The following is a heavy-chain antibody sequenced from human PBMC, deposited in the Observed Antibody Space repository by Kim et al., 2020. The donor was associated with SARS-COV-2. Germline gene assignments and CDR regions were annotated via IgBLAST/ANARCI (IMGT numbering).Heavy chain of an antibody. D-gene: IGHD3-10*01. V-gene: IGHV3-7*01. Sequence: YVDSVKGRFTMSSDNAQNSLYLQMSSLRTEDTAIYYCAALDSVQVPGGIWGQGTLVTVSS. J-gene: IGHJ4*02. CDR3: AALDSVQVPGGI.